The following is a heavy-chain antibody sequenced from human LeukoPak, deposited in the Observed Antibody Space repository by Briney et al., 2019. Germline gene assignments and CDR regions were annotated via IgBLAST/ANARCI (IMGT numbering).Heavy chain of an antibody. CDR2: IYSGGST. V-gene: IGHV3-66*01. CDR1: GFTVSSNY. J-gene: IGHJ4*02. D-gene: IGHD6-19*01. CDR3: ARESRWLAYYFDY. Sequence: PGGSLRLSCAASGFTVSSNYMSWVRQAPGKGLEWVSVIYSGGSTYYADPVKGRFTISRDNSKNTLYLQMNSLRAEDTAVYYCARESRWLAYYFDYWGQGTLVTVSS.